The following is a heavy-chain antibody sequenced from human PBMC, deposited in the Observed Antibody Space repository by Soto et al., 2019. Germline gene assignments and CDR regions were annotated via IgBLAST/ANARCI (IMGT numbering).Heavy chain of an antibody. V-gene: IGHV4-59*01. D-gene: IGHD4-4*01. CDR2: IYYSGST. CDR1: GGSISSYY. Sequence: PSETLSLTCTVPGGSISSYYWSWIRQPPGKGLEWIGYIYYSGSTNYNPSLKSRVTISVDTSKNQFSLKLSSVTAADTAVYYCARGDSNYVYWFDPWGQGTLVTVSS. CDR3: ARGDSNYVYWFDP. J-gene: IGHJ5*02.